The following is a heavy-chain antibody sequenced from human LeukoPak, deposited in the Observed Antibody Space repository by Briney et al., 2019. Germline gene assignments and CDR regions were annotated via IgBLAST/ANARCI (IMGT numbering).Heavy chain of an antibody. CDR1: GFTFSSYA. CDR3: AKFSTIFRPLDAFDI. V-gene: IGHV3-23*01. D-gene: IGHD3-3*01. CDR2: ISGSGGST. Sequence: GGSLRLSCAASGFTFSSYATSWVRQTPGKGLEWVSAISGSGGSTYYADSVKGRFTISRDNSKNTLYLQMNSLRAEDTAVYYCAKFSTIFRPLDAFDIWGQGTMVTVSS. J-gene: IGHJ3*02.